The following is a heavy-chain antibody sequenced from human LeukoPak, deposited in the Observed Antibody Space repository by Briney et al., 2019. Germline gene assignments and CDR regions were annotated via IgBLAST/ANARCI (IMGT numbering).Heavy chain of an antibody. CDR3: ARDLLYGSGSYYTGAMDY. CDR1: GFTFSSYS. D-gene: IGHD3-10*01. V-gene: IGHV3-21*01. CDR2: ISSSSSYI. J-gene: IGHJ4*02. Sequence: GGSLRLSCAASGFTFSSYSMNWVRQAPGKGLEWVSSISSSSSYIYYADSVKGRFTISRDNAKNTLYLQMNSLRAEDTAVYYCARDLLYGSGSYYTGAMDYWGQGTLVTVSS.